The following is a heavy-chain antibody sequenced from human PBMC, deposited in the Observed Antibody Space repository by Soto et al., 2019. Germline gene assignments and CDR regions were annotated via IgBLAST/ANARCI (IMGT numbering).Heavy chain of an antibody. CDR2: IHSSGST. CDR3: GETGGGGD. J-gene: IGHJ4*02. CDR1: GASISGYF. V-gene: IGHV4-59*01. D-gene: IGHD3-10*01. Sequence: QVQLQESGPGLVKPSETLSLTCTVSGASISGYFWNWIRQPPGRGLEWIGYIHSSGSTKYNPSLRGRATISLETSKNRFSLPPSSLPAADTAVYYCGETGGGGDWGQGTLVTVSS.